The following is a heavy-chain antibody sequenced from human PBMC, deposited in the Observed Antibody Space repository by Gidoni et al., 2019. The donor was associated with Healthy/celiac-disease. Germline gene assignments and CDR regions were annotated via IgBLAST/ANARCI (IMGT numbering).Heavy chain of an antibody. Sequence: EVQLVESGGGLVQPGGSLSLSCAASGFTFSSYAMHWVRQAPGKGLEYVSAISSNGGSTYYANSVKGRFTISRDNSKNTLYLQMGSLRAEDMAVYYCARTGGDEIFDYWGQGTLVTVSS. CDR1: GFTFSSYA. D-gene: IGHD2-21*02. V-gene: IGHV3-64*01. CDR2: ISSNGGST. J-gene: IGHJ4*02. CDR3: ARTGGDEIFDY.